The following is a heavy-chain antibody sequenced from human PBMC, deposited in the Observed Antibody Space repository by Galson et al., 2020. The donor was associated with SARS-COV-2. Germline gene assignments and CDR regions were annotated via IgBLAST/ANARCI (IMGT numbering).Heavy chain of an antibody. CDR3: ARRMLDSSGWHYFDD. Sequence: GGSLRLSCAASGFTFSSYDMHWVRQATGKGLEWVSAIGTAGDTYYPGSVKGRFTISRENAKNSLYLQMNSLRAGDTAVYYCARRMLDSSGWHYFDDWGQGTLVTVSS. CDR2: IGTAGDT. J-gene: IGHJ4*02. D-gene: IGHD6-19*01. V-gene: IGHV3-13*01. CDR1: GFTFSSYD.